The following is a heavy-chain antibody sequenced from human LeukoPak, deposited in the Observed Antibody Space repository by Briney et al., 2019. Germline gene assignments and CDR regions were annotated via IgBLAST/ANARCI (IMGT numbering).Heavy chain of an antibody. CDR2: INPNSGGT. J-gene: IGHJ4*02. V-gene: IGHV1-2*02. D-gene: IGHD2-21*01. Sequence: ASVKVSCKASGGTFSSYAISWVRQAPGQGLEWMGWINPNSGGTNYAQKFQGRVTMTRDTSISTAYMELSRLRSDDTAVYYCARELYSQGVDYWGQGTLVTVSS. CDR1: GGTFSSYA. CDR3: ARELYSQGVDY.